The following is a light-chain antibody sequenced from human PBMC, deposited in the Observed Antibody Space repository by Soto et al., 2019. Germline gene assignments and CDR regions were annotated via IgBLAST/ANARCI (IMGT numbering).Light chain of an antibody. J-gene: IGKJ5*01. CDR1: QGISSY. CDR3: QQKIT. Sequence: DIQLTQSPSFLSASVGDRVTITCRASQGISSYLAWYQQKPGKAPKLLIYAASTLQSGVPSRFSGSGSGTEFTLTISSLQPEDFATYCCQQKITFGQGTRLEIK. V-gene: IGKV1-9*01. CDR2: AAS.